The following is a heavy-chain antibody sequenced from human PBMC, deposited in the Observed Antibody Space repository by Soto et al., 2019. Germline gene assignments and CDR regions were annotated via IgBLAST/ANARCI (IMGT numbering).Heavy chain of an antibody. Sequence: PSETLSLTCTVSGASINNNDYYWSWIRQTPGKGLEWIGYVYYSGTTDYIPSLKSRLSMSIDKSQNQFTLKLNSVTAADPATYYCARMSYSYVKWYFDLWGRGTLVTVSS. J-gene: IGHJ2*01. D-gene: IGHD3-10*02. CDR3: ARMSYSYVKWYFDL. CDR2: VYYSGTT. V-gene: IGHV4-30-4*01. CDR1: GASINNNDYY.